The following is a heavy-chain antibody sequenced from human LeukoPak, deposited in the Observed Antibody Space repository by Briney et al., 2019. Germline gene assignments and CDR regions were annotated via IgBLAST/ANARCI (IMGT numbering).Heavy chain of an antibody. V-gene: IGHV3-20*04. D-gene: IGHD7-27*01. Sequence: GGSLRLSCAASGFTFDTFGMTWVRKAPGKGLVWVSALRGDACSTDYADSVKGRFTISRDNAKNSLYLQMNSLRVEDTALYYCARVWAWGSGNYFDNWGQGTLVT. CDR3: ARVWAWGSGNYFDN. J-gene: IGHJ4*02. CDR1: GFTFDTFG. CDR2: LRGDACST.